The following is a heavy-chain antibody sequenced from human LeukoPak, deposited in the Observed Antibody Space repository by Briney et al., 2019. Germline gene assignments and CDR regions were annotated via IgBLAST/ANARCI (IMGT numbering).Heavy chain of an antibody. CDR2: ISGSGGST. CDR1: GFPFSSYA. CDR3: AKGRDYYDSSGYYLGDY. V-gene: IGHV3-23*01. D-gene: IGHD3-22*01. J-gene: IGHJ4*02. Sequence: GGSLRLSCAASGFPFSSYAMSWVRQAPGKGLEWVSAISGSGGSTYYADSVKGRFTISRDNSKNTLYLQMNSLRAEDTAVYYCAKGRDYYDSSGYYLGDYWGQGTLVTVSS.